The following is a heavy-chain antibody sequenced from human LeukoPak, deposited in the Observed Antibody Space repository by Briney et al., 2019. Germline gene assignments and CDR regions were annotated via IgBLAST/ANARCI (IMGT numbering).Heavy chain of an antibody. CDR2: IYYSGST. CDR3: ARQGKAAAGPTHFDY. V-gene: IGHV4-59*08. CDR1: GGSISSYY. Sequence: SETLSLTCTVSGGSISSYYWSWIRQPPGKGLEWIGYIYYSGSTNYNPSLKSRVTISVDTSKNQFSLKLSSVTAADTAVYYCARQGKAAAGPTHFDYWGQGTLVTVSS. J-gene: IGHJ4*02. D-gene: IGHD6-13*01.